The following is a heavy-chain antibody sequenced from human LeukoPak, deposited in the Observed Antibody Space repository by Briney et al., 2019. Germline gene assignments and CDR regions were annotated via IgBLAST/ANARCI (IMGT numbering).Heavy chain of an antibody. CDR2: ICGSGSSIHCVDS. V-gene: IGHV3-23*01. J-gene: IGHJ4*02. CDR3: ANTGGVLSSSPPFDY. D-gene: IGHD6-13*01. CDR1: GFTFSTYA. Sequence: GGSLRLSCAASGFTFSTYAMSWVRQAPGKGLEWVSSICGSGSSIHCVDSYYRDSVKGRFTISRDNSKNTLYLQMNSLRAEDTAVYYCANTGGVLSSSPPFDYWGQGTLVTVSS.